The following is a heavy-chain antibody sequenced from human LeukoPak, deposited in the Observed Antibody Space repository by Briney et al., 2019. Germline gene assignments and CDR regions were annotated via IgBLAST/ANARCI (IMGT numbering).Heavy chain of an antibody. J-gene: IGHJ4*02. V-gene: IGHV3-7*03. CDR2: IKEDGSER. CDR3: ARDYWASDY. D-gene: IGHD2-8*02. CDR1: GFTFSTYW. Sequence: PGGSLGLSCAASGFTFSTYWMSWVRQAPGKGLEWVANIKEDGSERYYVDSVKGRFTISRDNARNSPYLQMNSLRAEDTAVYYCARDYWASDYWGQRTLVTVPS.